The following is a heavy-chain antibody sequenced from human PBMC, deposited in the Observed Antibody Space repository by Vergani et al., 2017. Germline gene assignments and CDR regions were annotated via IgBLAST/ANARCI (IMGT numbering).Heavy chain of an antibody. J-gene: IGHJ4*02. CDR2: IYHSGST. Sequence: QVQLQESGPGLVKPSETLSLTCAVSGYSISSGYYWGWIRQPPGKGLEWIGSIYHSGSTYYKPSLKSRVTISVDTSKNQFSLKLSSVTAADTAVYYCARSVDHDYWGQGTLVTVSS. D-gene: IGHD2-15*01. CDR1: GYSISSGYY. CDR3: ARSVDHDY. V-gene: IGHV4-38-2*01.